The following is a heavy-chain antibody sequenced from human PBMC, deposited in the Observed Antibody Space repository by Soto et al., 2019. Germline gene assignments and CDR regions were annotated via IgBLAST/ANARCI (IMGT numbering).Heavy chain of an antibody. V-gene: IGHV3-73*02. CDR3: TRHTELEDDAFDI. D-gene: IGHD1-7*01. J-gene: IGHJ3*02. CDR2: IRSKTKSYAK. Sequence: EVQLVESGGGLVQPGGSLKLACAASGFTFSGSAMHWVRHASGKGLEWGGRIRSKTKSYAKAYAASVKGRVTISRDDSKNTSYLQMNSLKTEDTAMYYCTRHTELEDDAFDIWGQGTRVTVST. CDR1: GFTFSGSA.